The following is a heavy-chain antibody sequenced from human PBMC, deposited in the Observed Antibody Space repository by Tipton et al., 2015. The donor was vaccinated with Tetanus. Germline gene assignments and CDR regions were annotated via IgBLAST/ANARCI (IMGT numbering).Heavy chain of an antibody. D-gene: IGHD5/OR15-5a*01. Sequence: TLSLTCAVKGGSFSGYYWTWIRQAPGKGLEWIGQINHRGGTSYSSSLKSRVTISLDTSKNPFSLRLRSVTAADTAVYFCARERNVGVSVRDGMDVWGQGTTVTVSS. V-gene: IGHV4-34*01. CDR3: ARERNVGVSVRDGMDV. J-gene: IGHJ6*02. CDR1: GGSFSGYY. CDR2: INHRGGT.